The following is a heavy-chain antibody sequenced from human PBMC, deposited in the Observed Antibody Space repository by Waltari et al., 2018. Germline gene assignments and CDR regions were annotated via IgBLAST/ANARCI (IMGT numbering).Heavy chain of an antibody. CDR1: GGSISSYY. Sequence: QVQLQESGPGLVKPSETLSLTCPVSGGSISSYYWSWIRQPAGKGLEWIGRIYTSGSTNYNPSLKSRVTMSVDTSKNQFSLKLSSVTAADTAVYYCARGDGYSSMYNWFDPWGQGTLVTVSS. D-gene: IGHD5-18*01. CDR2: IYTSGST. V-gene: IGHV4-4*07. CDR3: ARGDGYSSMYNWFDP. J-gene: IGHJ5*02.